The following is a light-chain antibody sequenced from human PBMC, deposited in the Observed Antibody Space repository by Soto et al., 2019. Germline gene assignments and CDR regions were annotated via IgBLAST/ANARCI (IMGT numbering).Light chain of an antibody. J-gene: IGKJ2*01. CDR3: QQYNNWAYT. CDR1: QSVSSN. V-gene: IGKV3-15*01. CDR2: GAS. Sequence: EIVMTQSPATLSVSPGERATLSCRASQSVSSNLAWYQQKPGQAPRLLIYGASTRATGIPARFSGSGSGTEFTLSISGLQSEAFVVYYCQQYNNWAYTFGQGTKLEIK.